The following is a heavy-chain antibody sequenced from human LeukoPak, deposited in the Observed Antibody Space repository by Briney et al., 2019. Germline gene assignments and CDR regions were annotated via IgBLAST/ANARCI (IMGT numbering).Heavy chain of an antibody. Sequence: GGSLRLSCAASGFTFSNFAMTWVRQAPGKWLQWVSSIVGSSSTYYADSLKGRFTIPRDNAKNSLYLQMNSLRAKDTGVYYCVRGGSVDYWGQGTLVTVSS. CDR3: VRGGSVDY. CDR1: GFTFSNFA. CDR2: IVGSSST. V-gene: IGHV3-21*01. J-gene: IGHJ4*02. D-gene: IGHD3-16*01.